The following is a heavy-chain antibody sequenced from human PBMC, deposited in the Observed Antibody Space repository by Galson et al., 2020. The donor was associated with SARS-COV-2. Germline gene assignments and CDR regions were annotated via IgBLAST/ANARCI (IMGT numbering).Heavy chain of an antibody. D-gene: IGHD6-13*01. V-gene: IGHV4-39*01. CDR3: ARHVFPLLAAASFGDY. Sequence: SETLSLTCTVSGGSISSSSYYWGWIRQPPGKGLEWIANIYYSGRTYYNPSLKSRVTISVDTSKNQFSLKLTSVTAADTAVYYCARHVFPLLAAASFGDYWGQGTLVTVSS. CDR2: IYYSGRT. J-gene: IGHJ4*02. CDR1: GGSISSSSYY.